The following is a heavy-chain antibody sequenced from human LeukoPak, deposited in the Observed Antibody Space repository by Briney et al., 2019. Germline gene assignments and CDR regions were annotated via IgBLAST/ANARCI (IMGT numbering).Heavy chain of an antibody. CDR1: GGTFSNHA. Sequence: GASVKVSCKASGGTFSNHAFSWVRQAPGQGLEWMGGIIPIFGTANYAQKFQGRVTITADESTSTAYMELSSLRSEDTAVYYCAREEKYSLAVAPDYWGQGTLVTVSS. V-gene: IGHV1-69*13. CDR2: IIPIFGTA. J-gene: IGHJ4*02. D-gene: IGHD6-19*01. CDR3: AREEKYSLAVAPDY.